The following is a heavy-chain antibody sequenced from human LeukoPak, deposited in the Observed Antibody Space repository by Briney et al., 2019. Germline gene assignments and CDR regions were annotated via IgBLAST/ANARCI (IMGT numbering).Heavy chain of an antibody. CDR3: ARCPYSSSTLFDF. Sequence: SETLSLTCTVSGGSISSGDYYWSWIRQPPGKGLEWIGYIYYSGSTYYNPSLKSRVTISVDTSKNQFSLKLISVTAADTAVYYCARCPYSSSTLFDFWGQGTLVTVSS. CDR1: GGSISSGDYY. D-gene: IGHD6-6*01. V-gene: IGHV4-30-4*02. CDR2: IYYSGST. J-gene: IGHJ4*02.